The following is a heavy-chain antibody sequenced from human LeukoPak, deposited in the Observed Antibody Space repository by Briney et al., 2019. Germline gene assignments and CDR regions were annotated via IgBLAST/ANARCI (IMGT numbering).Heavy chain of an antibody. V-gene: IGHV3-23*01. J-gene: IGHJ6*02. Sequence: GGSLRLSCAASGFTFSSYAMSWVRQAPGKGLEWVSAISGSGGSTYYADSVKGRFTISRDNSKNTLYLQMNSLRAEDTAVYCCAKADPKSYYYYGMDVWGQGTTVTVSS. CDR2: ISGSGGST. CDR3: AKADPKSYYYYGMDV. CDR1: GFTFSSYA.